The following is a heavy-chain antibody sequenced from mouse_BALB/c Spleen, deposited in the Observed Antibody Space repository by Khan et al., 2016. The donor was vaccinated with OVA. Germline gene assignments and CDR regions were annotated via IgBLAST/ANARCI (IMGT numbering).Heavy chain of an antibody. CDR1: GYNFTSFW. V-gene: IGHV1-5*01. CDR3: TRGGYGSFAY. CDR2: IFPGNSDT. Sequence: VQLKESGTVLARPGASVKMSCKASGYNFTSFWMHWVKQRPGQGLEWIGGIFPGNSDTSYNQKFKGKAKLTAVTSASTADMELSSLTNEDSAVYYCTRGGYGSFAYWGQGTLVTVSA. J-gene: IGHJ3*01. D-gene: IGHD1-2*01.